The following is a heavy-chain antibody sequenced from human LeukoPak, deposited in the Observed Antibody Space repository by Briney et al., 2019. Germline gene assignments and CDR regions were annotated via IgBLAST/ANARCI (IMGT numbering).Heavy chain of an antibody. J-gene: IGHJ5*02. D-gene: IGHD5-18*01. CDR3: VTYRQVMLPFEA. CDR2: IFPIVGEI. CDR1: GFTFTTFA. Sequence: GGSLRLSCAASGFTFTTFAMLWVRQPRGEGLGWVSSIFPIVGEIHYTDSVRGRFTISSDNSKSTLSQQMNSLRAEDTAIYYCVTYRQVMLPFEAWGQGTLVTVSS. V-gene: IGHV3-23*01.